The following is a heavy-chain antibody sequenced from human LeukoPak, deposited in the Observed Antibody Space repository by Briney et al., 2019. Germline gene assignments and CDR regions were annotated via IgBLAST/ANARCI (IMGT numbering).Heavy chain of an antibody. CDR3: ARVGPYSSSFDY. D-gene: IGHD6-13*01. CDR2: ISYDGSNK. V-gene: IGHV3-30-3*01. J-gene: IGHJ4*02. Sequence: PGGSLRLSCAASGFTFSSYAMHWVRQAPGKGLEWVAVISYDGSNKYYADSVKGRFTISRDNSKNTLYLQMNSLRAEDTAVYYCARVGPYSSSFDYWGQGTLVTVSS. CDR1: GFTFSSYA.